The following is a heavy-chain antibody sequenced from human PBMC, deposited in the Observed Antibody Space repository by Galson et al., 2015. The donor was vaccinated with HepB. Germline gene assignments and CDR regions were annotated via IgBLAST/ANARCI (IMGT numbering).Heavy chain of an antibody. J-gene: IGHJ6*02. CDR2: ISSSSSTI. V-gene: IGHV3-48*02. CDR3: ARANDFWSGYPNYYYYYGMDV. CDR1: GFTFSSYS. D-gene: IGHD3-3*01. Sequence: SLRLSCAASGFTFSSYSMNWARQAPGKGLEWVSYISSSSSTIYYADSVKGRFTISRDNAKNSLYLQMNSLRDEDTAVYYCARANDFWSGYPNYYYYYGMDVWGQGTTVTVSS.